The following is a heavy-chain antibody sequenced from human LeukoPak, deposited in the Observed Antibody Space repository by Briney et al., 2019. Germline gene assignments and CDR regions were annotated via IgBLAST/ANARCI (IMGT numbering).Heavy chain of an antibody. Sequence: PGGSLRLSCAASGFTFSSYWMSWVRQAPGKGLEWAANINQDGSGKYYVDSVKGRFTISRDNAKNSLYLQMNSLRADDTAVYYCARWLESSGWSLDYWGQGTLVTVSS. CDR2: INQDGSGK. CDR3: ARWLESSGWSLDY. J-gene: IGHJ4*02. D-gene: IGHD6-19*01. V-gene: IGHV3-7*04. CDR1: GFTFSSYW.